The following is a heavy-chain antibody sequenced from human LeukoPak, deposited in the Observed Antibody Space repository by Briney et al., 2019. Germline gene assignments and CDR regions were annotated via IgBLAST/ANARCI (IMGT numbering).Heavy chain of an antibody. J-gene: IGHJ4*02. V-gene: IGHV4-39*07. CDR2: IYYSGNT. Sequence: SETLSLTCTVSGGSISSSSHFWSWIRQPPGKGLEWIGSIYYSGNTYYNPSLESRVTMSVDTSKNQFSLKLSSVTAADTAVYYCAREGSMTARPFVSIDYWGQGTLVTVSS. D-gene: IGHD6-6*01. CDR3: AREGSMTARPFVSIDY. CDR1: GGSISSSSHF.